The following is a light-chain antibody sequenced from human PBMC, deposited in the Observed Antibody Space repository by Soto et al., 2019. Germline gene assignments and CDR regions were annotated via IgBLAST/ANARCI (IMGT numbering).Light chain of an antibody. Sequence: DIQMTQSPSTLSASVGDRVTITCRASQSINNYLAWYQQKPGKAPKLLIFKASTLESGVPSRFSGSGSGTEFTLXXXSLQPDDFATYYCQQYESFPRTFGQGTKVEIK. V-gene: IGKV1-5*03. CDR2: KAS. CDR1: QSINNY. CDR3: QQYESFPRT. J-gene: IGKJ1*01.